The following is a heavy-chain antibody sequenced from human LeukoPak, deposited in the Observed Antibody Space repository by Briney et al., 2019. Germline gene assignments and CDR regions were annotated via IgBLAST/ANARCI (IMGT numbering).Heavy chain of an antibody. D-gene: IGHD3-22*01. V-gene: IGHV4-39*01. CDR2: FYYGGSISSNPPLRNT. CDR1: GGSIRSSYYY. J-gene: IGHJ5*02. CDR3: ARHYSDSRADPFDT. Sequence: PSETLSLTCTVSGGSIRSSYYYWAWIRQPPGKGLEWIGSFYYGGSISSNPPLRNTYYNPSLKSPVTISIDTSKDQFSLELSSVTAADTAVYYCARHYSDSRADPFDTWGQGTLVTVSS.